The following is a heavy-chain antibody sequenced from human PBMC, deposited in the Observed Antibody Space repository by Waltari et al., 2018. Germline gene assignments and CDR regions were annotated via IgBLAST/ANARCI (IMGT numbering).Heavy chain of an antibody. CDR2: IDPDGGGT. D-gene: IGHD6-13*01. V-gene: IGHV1-46*01. Sequence: QVQLVQSGAEVERPGASVRISCKASGYTFTNYYVHWLRQAPGRGFEWLGIIDPDGGGTTYAPKFRDRRSLTRDTSTSGLYMALDNLKSDDSAIYFCARGRGTLGQLLVTYWGQGTQVLVSS. J-gene: IGHJ4*02. CDR1: GYTFTNYY. CDR3: ARGRGTLGQLLVTY.